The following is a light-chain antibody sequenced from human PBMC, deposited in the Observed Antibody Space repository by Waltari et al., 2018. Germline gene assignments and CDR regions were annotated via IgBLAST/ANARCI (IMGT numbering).Light chain of an antibody. Sequence: EIVMTQSPATLSVSPGERATLSCRASQSVSSNLAWYQQKPGQAPRLLIYAASTRATGIPARFSGSGSGTEFTLTISSLQSEDFAVYYCQQYNSWPLTFGQGTKVEIK. CDR3: QQYNSWPLT. J-gene: IGKJ1*01. CDR2: AAS. V-gene: IGKV3-15*01. CDR1: QSVSSN.